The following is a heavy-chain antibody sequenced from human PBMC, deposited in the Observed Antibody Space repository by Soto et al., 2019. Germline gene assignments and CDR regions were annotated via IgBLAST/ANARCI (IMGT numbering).Heavy chain of an antibody. D-gene: IGHD5-18*01. CDR1: GDSISSSNNY. Sequence: QVQLQESGPGLVKPSQTLSLTCTVSGDSISSSNNYWSWIRQPPGEGLEWIGFLSYSGTTSYSPSLKSRLAISLDTSKNQFSLSLRSVTAADTAVYYCARGRGYSYGLDPWGQGTLVTVSS. V-gene: IGHV4-30-4*01. J-gene: IGHJ5*02. CDR2: LSYSGTT. CDR3: ARGRGYSYGLDP.